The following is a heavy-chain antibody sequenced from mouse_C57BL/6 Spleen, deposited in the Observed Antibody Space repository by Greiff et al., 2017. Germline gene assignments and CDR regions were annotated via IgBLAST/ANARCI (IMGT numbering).Heavy chain of an antibody. CDR1: GFNIKDDY. CDR3: TTETVTTVVAGDY. V-gene: IGHV14-4*01. J-gene: IGHJ2*01. CDR2: IDPENGDT. Sequence: VQLQQSGAELVRPGASVKLSCTASGFNIKDDYMHWVKQRPEQGLEWIGWIDPENGDTEYASKFQGKATITADTSSNTAYLQLSSLTSEDTAVYYCTTETVTTVVAGDYWGQGTTLTVSS. D-gene: IGHD1-1*01.